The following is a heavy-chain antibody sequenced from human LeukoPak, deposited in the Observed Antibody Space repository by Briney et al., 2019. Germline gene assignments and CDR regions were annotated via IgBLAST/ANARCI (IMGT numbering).Heavy chain of an antibody. D-gene: IGHD2-2*01. V-gene: IGHV3-33*01. CDR1: GFTFGRYG. Sequence: PGGSLRLSCAASGFTFGRYGMHWVRQAPGKGLEWVALISYDGNNKYYAESVKGRFTISRDNAKNSLYLQMNSLRAEDTAVYYCARDTAHCSSTSCYGADYYYYMDVWGKGTTVTVSS. CDR2: ISYDGNNK. J-gene: IGHJ6*03. CDR3: ARDTAHCSSTSCYGADYYYYMDV.